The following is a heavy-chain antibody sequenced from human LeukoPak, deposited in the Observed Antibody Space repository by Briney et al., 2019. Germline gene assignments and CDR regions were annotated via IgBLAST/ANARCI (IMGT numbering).Heavy chain of an antibody. D-gene: IGHD3-16*01. CDR1: DDSISTTY. CDR2: IHNSGTS. Sequence: ASETLSLTCTVSDDSISTTYGGGIRNPPGKGLEWIGYIHNSGTSTYNLSLKSRVTISADTSKSQFSLKLNSMTTADTAAYYCTRGAGWLIDYWGQGILVTVSS. J-gene: IGHJ4*02. V-gene: IGHV4-59*13. CDR3: TRGAGWLIDY.